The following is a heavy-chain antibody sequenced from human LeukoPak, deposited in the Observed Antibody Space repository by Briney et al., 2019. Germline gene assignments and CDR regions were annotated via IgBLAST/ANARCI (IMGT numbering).Heavy chain of an antibody. J-gene: IGHJ4*02. D-gene: IGHD6-13*01. CDR2: INGDGSST. V-gene: IGHV3-74*01. CDR3: ARGWFGSSLDS. CDR1: GFTFSSYW. Sequence: AGSLSLSCAASGFTFSSYWMHWVRQAPGKGLVWVSRINGDGSSTTYADSVRGRFTISRDSAKNTLYLQMHSLRAEDTAVYYCARGWFGSSLDSWGQGTLVTVSS.